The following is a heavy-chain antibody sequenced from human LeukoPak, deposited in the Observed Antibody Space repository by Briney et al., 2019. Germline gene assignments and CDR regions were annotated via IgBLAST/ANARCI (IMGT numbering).Heavy chain of an antibody. CDR2: INPNSGGT. D-gene: IGHD6-19*01. CDR3: ARVGGPGYSSGWYGY. CDR1: GYTFTGYY. Sequence: GASVKVSCKASGYTFTGYYMHWVRQAPGQGLEWMGWINPNSGGTNYAQKFQGRVTMTRDTSISTAYMELSRLRSDDTAVYYCARVGGPGYSSGWYGYWGQGTLVPVSS. J-gene: IGHJ4*02. V-gene: IGHV1-2*02.